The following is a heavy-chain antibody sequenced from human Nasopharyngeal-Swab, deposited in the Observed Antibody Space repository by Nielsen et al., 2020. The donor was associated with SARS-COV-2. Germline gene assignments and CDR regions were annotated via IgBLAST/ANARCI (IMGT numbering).Heavy chain of an antibody. V-gene: IGHV1-18*01. CDR2: ISPYNGNT. CDR3: ARKVGAPRAWYFDL. D-gene: IGHD3-16*01. Sequence: ASVKVSCKTSGYTFSSYGISWVRQAPGQGLEWMGWISPYNGNTNYPQKFQGRVTVTADTSTSTAYLEPRSLRSDDTAIYYCARKVGAPRAWYFDLWGRGTLVTVSS. CDR1: GYTFSSYG. J-gene: IGHJ2*01.